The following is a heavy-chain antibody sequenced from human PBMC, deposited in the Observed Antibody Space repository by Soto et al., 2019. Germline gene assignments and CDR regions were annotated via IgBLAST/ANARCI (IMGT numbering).Heavy chain of an antibody. CDR3: AMRKYSSSWYYFDY. D-gene: IGHD6-13*01. Sequence: SETLSLTCTVSGGSISSGDYYWCWIRQPPGKGLEWIGYIYYSGSTYYNPSLKSRVTISVDTSKNQFSLKLSSVTAADTAVYYCAMRKYSSSWYYFDYWGQGTLVTSPQ. CDR1: GGSISSGDYY. CDR2: IYYSGST. J-gene: IGHJ4*02. V-gene: IGHV4-30-4*01.